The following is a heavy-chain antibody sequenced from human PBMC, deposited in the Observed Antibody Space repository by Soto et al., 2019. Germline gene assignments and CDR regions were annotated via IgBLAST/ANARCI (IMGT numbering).Heavy chain of an antibody. Sequence: GGSLRLSCAASGFTFSSYSMNWARQAPGKGLEWVSSISSSSSYIYYADSVKGRFTISRDNAKNSLYLQMNSLRAEDTAVYYCARPDYDILTGYYKYYYYYYGMDVWGQGTTVTVSS. CDR1: GFTFSSYS. J-gene: IGHJ6*02. CDR3: ARPDYDILTGYYKYYYYYYGMDV. CDR2: ISSSSSYI. D-gene: IGHD3-9*01. V-gene: IGHV3-21*01.